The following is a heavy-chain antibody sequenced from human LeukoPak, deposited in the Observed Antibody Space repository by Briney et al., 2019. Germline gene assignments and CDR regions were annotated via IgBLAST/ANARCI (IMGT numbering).Heavy chain of an antibody. J-gene: IGHJ4*02. Sequence: SETLSLTCAVYGGSFSDYFWSWIRQPPGKGLEWIGEINHSGSTNYNPSLKSRVTMSVDTSKNQFSLKLSSVTAADTAVYYCARGVRYFDWLSLWNYWGQGTLVTVSS. V-gene: IGHV4-34*01. CDR2: INHSGST. D-gene: IGHD3-9*01. CDR1: GGSFSDYF. CDR3: ARGVRYFDWLSLWNY.